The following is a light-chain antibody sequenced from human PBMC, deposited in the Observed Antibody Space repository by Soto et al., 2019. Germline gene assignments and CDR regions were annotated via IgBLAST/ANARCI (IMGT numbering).Light chain of an antibody. CDR3: QQYNDCSWT. Sequence: DIQMTQSPSTLSASVGDRVTITCRASQSVSMWLAWYQQKPGKAPKRLISDASSLQSGVPSRFSGRGSGTEFTLTISSLQSDDVATYYCQQYNDCSWTFGQGAKVDMK. V-gene: IGKV1-5*01. CDR2: DAS. J-gene: IGKJ1*01. CDR1: QSVSMW.